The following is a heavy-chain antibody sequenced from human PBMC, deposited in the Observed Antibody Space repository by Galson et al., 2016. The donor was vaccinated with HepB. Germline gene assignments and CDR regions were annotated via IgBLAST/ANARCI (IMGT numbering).Heavy chain of an antibody. J-gene: IGHJ4*02. CDR1: GDSVLNNNLA. D-gene: IGHD3-16*02. V-gene: IGHV6-1*01. Sequence: CAISGDSVLNNNLAWNWIRQSPSRGLEWLGRTYHRSQWYHDYAVSVRNRITIDPDTAKNQFSLQLKSVSPDDTAVYYCSRGWSNLDYWCQGSLVIVSS. CDR3: SRGWSNLDY. CDR2: TYHRSQWYH.